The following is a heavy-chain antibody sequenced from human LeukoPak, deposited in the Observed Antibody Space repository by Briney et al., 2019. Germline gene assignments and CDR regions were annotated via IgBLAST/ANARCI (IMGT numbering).Heavy chain of an antibody. J-gene: IGHJ6*03. CDR1: GYSFTSYW. D-gene: IGHD4-17*01. CDR2: IYPGDSDT. Sequence: GESLQISCKGSGYSFTSYWIGWVRQMPGKGLEWMGIIYPGDSDTRYSPSFQGQVTISADKSISTAYLQWSSLKASDTAMYYCARHRTDYGDHYYFYYMDVWGKGTTVTVSS. V-gene: IGHV5-51*01. CDR3: ARHRTDYGDHYYFYYMDV.